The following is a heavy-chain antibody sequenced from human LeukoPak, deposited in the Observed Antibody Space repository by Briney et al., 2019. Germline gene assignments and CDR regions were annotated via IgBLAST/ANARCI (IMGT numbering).Heavy chain of an antibody. CDR3: ARHLPQTDGYNSFTFDY. CDR1: GGSFSGYY. J-gene: IGHJ4*02. CDR2: INHSGST. Sequence: SETLSLTCAVYGGSFSGYYRSWIRQPPGKGLEWIGEINHSGSTNYNPSLKSRVTISVDTSKNQFSLKLSSVTAADTAVYYCARHLPQTDGYNSFTFDYWGQGTLVTVSS. V-gene: IGHV4-34*01. D-gene: IGHD5-24*01.